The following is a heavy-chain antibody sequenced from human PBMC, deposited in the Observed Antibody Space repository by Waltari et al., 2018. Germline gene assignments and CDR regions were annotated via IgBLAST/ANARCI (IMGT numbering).Heavy chain of an antibody. CDR1: YD. J-gene: IGHJ4*02. D-gene: IGHD1-7*01. CDR3: ATSYNWNYGGNY. CDR2: MNPNSGNT. V-gene: IGHV1-8*01. Sequence: YDINWVRQATGQGLEWMGWMNPNSGNTGYAQKFQGRVTMTRNTSISTAYMELSSLRSEDTAVYYCATSYNWNYGGNYWGQGTLVTVSS.